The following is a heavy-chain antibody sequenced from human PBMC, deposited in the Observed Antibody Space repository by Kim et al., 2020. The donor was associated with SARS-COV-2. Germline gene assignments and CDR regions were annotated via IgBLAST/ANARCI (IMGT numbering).Heavy chain of an antibody. CDR1: GFTFSSYW. J-gene: IGHJ6*03. CDR3: ARGSPYYDILTGFSYMDV. CDR2: IKQDGSEK. Sequence: GGSLRLSCAASGFTFSSYWMSWVRQAPGKGLEWVANIKQDGSEKYYVDSVKGRFTISRDNAKNSLYLQMNSLRAEDTAVYYCARGSPYYDILTGFSYMDVWGKGTTVTVSS. V-gene: IGHV3-7*01. D-gene: IGHD3-9*01.